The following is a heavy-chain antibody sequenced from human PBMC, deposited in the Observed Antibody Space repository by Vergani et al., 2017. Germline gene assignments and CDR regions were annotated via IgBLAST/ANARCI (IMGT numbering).Heavy chain of an antibody. D-gene: IGHD2-2*01. Sequence: EVQLVESGGGLVQPGRSLRLSCAASGFTFDDYAMHWVRQAPGKGLEWVSYISSSSSTIYYADSVKGRFTISRDNAKNSLYLQMNSLRAEDTALYYCAKETIWGYCSSTSCRSTAFDIWGQGTMVTVSS. J-gene: IGHJ3*02. CDR1: GFTFDDYA. V-gene: IGHV3-9*01. CDR3: AKETIWGYCSSTSCRSTAFDI. CDR2: ISSSSSTI.